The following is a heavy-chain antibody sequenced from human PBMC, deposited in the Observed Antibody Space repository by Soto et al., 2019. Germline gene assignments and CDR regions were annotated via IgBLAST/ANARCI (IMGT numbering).Heavy chain of an antibody. CDR1: GFTFSSSA. J-gene: IGHJ4*02. Sequence: GGSLRLSCAASGFTFSSSAMSWVRQAPGKGLEWVSAISGSGGSTYYADSVKGRFTISRDNSKNTLYLQMNSLRAEDTAVYYCAKDPLGYCSGGSCYSNYWGQGTLVTVSS. D-gene: IGHD2-15*01. V-gene: IGHV3-23*01. CDR3: AKDPLGYCSGGSCYSNY. CDR2: ISGSGGST.